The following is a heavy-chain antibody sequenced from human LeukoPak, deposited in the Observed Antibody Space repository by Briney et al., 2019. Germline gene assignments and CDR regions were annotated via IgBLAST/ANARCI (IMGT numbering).Heavy chain of an antibody. CDR1: GYTFTSYG. D-gene: IGHD3-3*01. J-gene: IGHJ4*02. CDR2: ISAYNGNT. Sequence: ASVKVSCKASGYTFTSYGISWVRQAPGQGLEWMGWISAYNGNTNYAQKLQGRVTMTTDTSTSTAYMELRSLRSDGTAVYYCARDQGGLYDFWSGYLTPFDYWGQGTLVTVSS. V-gene: IGHV1-18*01. CDR3: ARDQGGLYDFWSGYLTPFDY.